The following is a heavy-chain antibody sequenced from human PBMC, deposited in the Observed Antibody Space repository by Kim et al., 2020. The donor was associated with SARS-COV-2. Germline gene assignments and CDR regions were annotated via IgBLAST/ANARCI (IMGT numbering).Heavy chain of an antibody. J-gene: IGHJ5*02. CDR1: GGSISSGGYY. CDR3: AREQVVPALHINWFDP. CDR2: IYYSGST. V-gene: IGHV4-31*03. D-gene: IGHD2-2*01. Sequence: SETLSLTCTVSGGSISSGGYYWSWIRQHPGKGLEWIGYIYYSGSTYYNPSLKSRVTISVDTSKNQFSLKLSSVTVADTAVYYCAREQVVPALHINWFDPWGQGTLVTVSS.